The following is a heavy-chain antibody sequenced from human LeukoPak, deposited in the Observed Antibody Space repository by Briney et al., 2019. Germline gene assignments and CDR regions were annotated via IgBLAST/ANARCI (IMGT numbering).Heavy chain of an antibody. Sequence: GGSLRLSFAASGFTFSDYYMSWIRQAPGKGLEWVSYISSSSSYTNYADSVKGRFTISRDNAKNSLYLQMNSLRAEDTAVYYCARVEGEYGDYVDYWGQGTLVTVSS. D-gene: IGHD4-17*01. CDR2: ISSSSSYT. CDR1: GFTFSDYY. J-gene: IGHJ4*02. V-gene: IGHV3-11*05. CDR3: ARVEGEYGDYVDY.